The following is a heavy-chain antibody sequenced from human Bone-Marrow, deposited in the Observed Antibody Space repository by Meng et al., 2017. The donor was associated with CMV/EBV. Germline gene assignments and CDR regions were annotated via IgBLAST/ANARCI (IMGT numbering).Heavy chain of an antibody. CDR1: GFTFSTYW. CDR3: ARSSGYYLYYFDY. D-gene: IGHD3-22*01. Sequence: GESLKISCSASGFTFSTYWMNWVRQAPGKGLEWVASIKEDGSEEYSVDSVKGRFTISRDNAKNSLYLQMNSLRAEDTAAYYCARSSGYYLYYFDYWGRGTLVTVSS. CDR2: IKEDGSEE. V-gene: IGHV3-7*01. J-gene: IGHJ4*02.